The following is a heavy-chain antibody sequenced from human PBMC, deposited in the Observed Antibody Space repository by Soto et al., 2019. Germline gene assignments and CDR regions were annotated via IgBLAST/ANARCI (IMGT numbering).Heavy chain of an antibody. CDR2: IGASGSST. Sequence: AGGSLRLSCVASGFTFSNHAMTWVRQAPGKGLEWVSAIGASGSSTFYADSVRGRFSISRDNSKNTLYLQMNNLRADDTAVYYCAKDRQFFDFWSGYYFDYWGQGIRVTVSS. D-gene: IGHD3-3*01. V-gene: IGHV3-23*01. CDR3: AKDRQFFDFWSGYYFDY. J-gene: IGHJ4*02. CDR1: GFTFSNHA.